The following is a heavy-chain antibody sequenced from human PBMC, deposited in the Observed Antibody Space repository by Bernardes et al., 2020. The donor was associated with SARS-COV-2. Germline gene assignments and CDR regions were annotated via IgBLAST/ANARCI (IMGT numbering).Heavy chain of an antibody. Sequence: GGSLRLSCAASGFTVSSNYMNWVRQAPGKGLEWVSVIYSGGSTYYADSVKGRFTISRDNSKNTLYLQMNSLRAEDTAVYYCARDGVDTANDAFDIWGQGTKVTVSS. D-gene: IGHD5-18*01. J-gene: IGHJ3*02. CDR3: ARDGVDTANDAFDI. V-gene: IGHV3-66*02. CDR2: IYSGGST. CDR1: GFTVSSNY.